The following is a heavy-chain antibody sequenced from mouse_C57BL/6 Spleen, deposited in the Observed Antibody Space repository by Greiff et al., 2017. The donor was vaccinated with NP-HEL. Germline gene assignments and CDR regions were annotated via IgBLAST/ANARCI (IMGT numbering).Heavy chain of an antibody. V-gene: IGHV1-82*01. Sequence: QVQLKQSGPELVKPGASVKISCKASGYAFSSSWMNWVKQRPGKGLEWIGRIYPGDGDTNYNGKFKGKATLTADKSSSTAYMQLSSLTSEDSAVYFCARSAYYSNFYYAMDYWGQGTSVTVSS. CDR2: IYPGDGDT. CDR1: GYAFSSSW. J-gene: IGHJ4*01. D-gene: IGHD2-5*01. CDR3: ARSAYYSNFYYAMDY.